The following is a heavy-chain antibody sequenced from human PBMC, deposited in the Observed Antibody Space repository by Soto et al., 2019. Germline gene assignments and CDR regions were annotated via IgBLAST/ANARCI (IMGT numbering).Heavy chain of an antibody. V-gene: IGHV3-23*01. Sequence: GGSLRLSCAASGFTFSSYAMSWVRQAPGKGLEWVSAISGSGGSTYYADSVKGRFTISRDNSKNTLYLQMNSLRAEDTAVYYCENSTGGDWFDPCGQRTLVPVSS. D-gene: IGHD2-2*01. CDR2: ISGSGGST. J-gene: IGHJ5*02. CDR1: GFTFSSYA. CDR3: ENSTGGDWFDP.